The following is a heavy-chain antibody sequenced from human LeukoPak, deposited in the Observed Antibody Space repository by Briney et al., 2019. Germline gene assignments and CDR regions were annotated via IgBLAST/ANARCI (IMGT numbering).Heavy chain of an antibody. J-gene: IGHJ6*02. CDR1: GFFVSSKY. Sequence: GGSLRLSCEASGFFVSSKYMSWVRQAPGKGLEWVSVIYSGGSTYYADSVKGRFTISRDNSKNTLYLQMNSLRAEDTAVYYCAREKLLWFGEVLPYGMDVWGQGTTVTVSS. CDR3: AREKLLWFGEVLPYGMDV. V-gene: IGHV3-53*01. CDR2: IYSGGST. D-gene: IGHD3-10*01.